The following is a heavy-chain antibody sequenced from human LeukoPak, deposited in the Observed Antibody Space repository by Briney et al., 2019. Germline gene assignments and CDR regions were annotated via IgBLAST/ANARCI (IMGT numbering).Heavy chain of an antibody. V-gene: IGHV4-34*01. CDR3: ATDLELGF. J-gene: IGHJ4*02. D-gene: IGHD3-16*01. CDR2: INHSGST. CDR1: GGSFSGYY. Sequence: ETLSLTCAVYGGSFSGYYWSWIRQPPGKGLEWIGEINHSGSTNYNPSLKSRVTISVDTSKNQFSLKLSSVTAADTAVYYCATDLELGFWGQGTLVTVSS.